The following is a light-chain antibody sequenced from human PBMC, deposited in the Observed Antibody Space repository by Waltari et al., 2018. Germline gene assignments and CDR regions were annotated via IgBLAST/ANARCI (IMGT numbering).Light chain of an antibody. CDR3: QQSYSTLYT. CDR2: AAS. CDR1: QSISSY. V-gene: IGKV1-39*01. Sequence: DIQMTQSPSSLSASVGDRVPITCRASQSISSYLNWYQQKPGKAPKLLIYAASSLQSGVPSRFSGSGSGTDFTLTISSLQPDDFATYYCQQSYSTLYTFGQGTKLEIK. J-gene: IGKJ2*01.